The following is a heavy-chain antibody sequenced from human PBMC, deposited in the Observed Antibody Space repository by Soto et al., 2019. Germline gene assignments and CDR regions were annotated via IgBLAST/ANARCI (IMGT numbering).Heavy chain of an antibody. CDR3: ATRSPPGNWFDP. CDR2: FEPEDGET. Sequence: SAKVSFRVSGYTLTELSMHWVRQAPGKGLEWMGGFEPEDGETIYAQKFQDRVTMTEDTSTDTAYMELSSLRSEDTAVYYCATRSPPGNWFDPWGQGTLVTVSS. J-gene: IGHJ5*02. CDR1: GYTLTELS. V-gene: IGHV1-24*01.